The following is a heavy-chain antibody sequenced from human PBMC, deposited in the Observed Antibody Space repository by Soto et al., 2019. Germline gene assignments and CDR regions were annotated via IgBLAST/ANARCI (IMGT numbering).Heavy chain of an antibody. D-gene: IGHD2-21*01. CDR1: GYDFTSYG. V-gene: IGHV1-18*01. CDR2: ISAYNGKR. J-gene: IGHJ3*02. CDR3: ARGRIVASIHDAFEI. Sequence: QGQLLQSGDEVKKPGASVRVSCRASGYDFTSYGISWVRQAPGQGLEWVSWISAYNGKRVTAQKFQGRVTMPLDTSTDTAHMELGDLTSADTAVYYCARGRIVASIHDAFEIWGQGTMVAVSS.